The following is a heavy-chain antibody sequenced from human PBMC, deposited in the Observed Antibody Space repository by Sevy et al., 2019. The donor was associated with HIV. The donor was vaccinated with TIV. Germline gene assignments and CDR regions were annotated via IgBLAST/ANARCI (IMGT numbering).Heavy chain of an antibody. D-gene: IGHD3-22*01. CDR2: INQDGSEK. Sequence: GGSLRLSCAASGFTFSNYWMTWVRQAPGKGPEWVANINQDGSEKFYVDSVKGRFTISRDNAKNSLYLQMHSLRAEDTAVYYCARPYRTDPFYYSGSSGHYYPSYFDSWGQGNLVTVSS. CDR1: GFTFSNYW. V-gene: IGHV3-7*01. CDR3: ARPYRTDPFYYSGSSGHYYPSYFDS. J-gene: IGHJ4*02.